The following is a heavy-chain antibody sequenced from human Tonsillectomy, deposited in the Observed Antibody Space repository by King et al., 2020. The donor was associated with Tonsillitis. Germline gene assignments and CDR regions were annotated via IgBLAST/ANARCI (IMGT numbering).Heavy chain of an antibody. CDR2: ISAYNGDT. CDR3: ARDSGRGVAGTITVDY. Sequence: QLVQSGAEVKKPGASVKVSCKASGYTFTTYGISWVRQAPGQGLEWMGWISAYNGDTNYAQKLQGRITLTTDTSTSTAYMEVRSLRSDDTAVYYCARDSGRGVAGTITVDYWGQGALVTVSS. V-gene: IGHV1-18*04. J-gene: IGHJ4*02. CDR1: GYTFTTYG. D-gene: IGHD6-19*01.